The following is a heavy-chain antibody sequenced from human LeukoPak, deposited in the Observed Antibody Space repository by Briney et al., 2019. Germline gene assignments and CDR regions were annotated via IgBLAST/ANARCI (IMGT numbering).Heavy chain of an antibody. Sequence: GGSLRLSCAASGFTFSDYYMSWIRQAPGKGLEWVSYISSSSSYTNYADSVKGRFTISRDNAKNSLYLQMNSLRAEDTAVYYCARDQRYSSGWYAHYYYYYGMDVWGQGTTVIVSS. D-gene: IGHD6-19*01. CDR2: ISSSSSYT. V-gene: IGHV3-11*06. CDR1: GFTFSDYY. CDR3: ARDQRYSSGWYAHYYYYYGMDV. J-gene: IGHJ6*02.